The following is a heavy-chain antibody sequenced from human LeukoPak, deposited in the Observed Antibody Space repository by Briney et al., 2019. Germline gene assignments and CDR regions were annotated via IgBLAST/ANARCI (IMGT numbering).Heavy chain of an antibody. CDR2: IYYSGST. Sequence: SETLSLTCTVSGGSISSCYWSWIRQPPGKGLEWIGYIYYSGSTYYNPSLKSRVTISVDTSKNQFSLKLSSVTAADTAVYYCARGGGRAGRDSSGYPNFDYWGQGTLVTVSS. CDR3: ARGGGRAGRDSSGYPNFDY. CDR1: GGSISSCY. D-gene: IGHD3-22*01. J-gene: IGHJ4*02. V-gene: IGHV4-59*06.